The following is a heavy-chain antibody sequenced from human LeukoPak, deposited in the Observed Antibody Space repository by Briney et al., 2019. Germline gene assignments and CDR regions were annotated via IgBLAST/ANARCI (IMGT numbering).Heavy chain of an antibody. CDR1: GFTFSSYG. V-gene: IGHV3-30*18. J-gene: IGHJ4*02. CDR3: AKDRYGSGSYSPFDY. Sequence: GGSLRLSCAASGFTFSSYGMHWVRQAPGKGLEWVAVISYDGSNKYYADSVKSRFTISRDNSKNTLYLQMNSLRAEDTAVYYCAKDRYGSGSYSPFDYWGQGTLVTVSS. CDR2: ISYDGSNK. D-gene: IGHD3-10*01.